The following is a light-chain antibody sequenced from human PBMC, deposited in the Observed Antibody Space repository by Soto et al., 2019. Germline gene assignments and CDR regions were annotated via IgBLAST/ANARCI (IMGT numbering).Light chain of an antibody. V-gene: IGLV2-14*03. CDR1: KSDVGSYNF. J-gene: IGLJ3*02. CDR3: SSHTNSSTVM. Sequence: QSALTQPASVSGSPGQSITISCTGTKSDVGSYNFVSWYQQHPGKAPKLMIYEVSNRPSGVSNRFSGSKSGNTASLTISGLQTEAEADYYCSSHTNSSTVMFGGGTKLTV. CDR2: EVS.